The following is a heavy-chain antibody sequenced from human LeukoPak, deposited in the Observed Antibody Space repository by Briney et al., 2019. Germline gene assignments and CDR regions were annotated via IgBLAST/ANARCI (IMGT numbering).Heavy chain of an antibody. CDR2: INPNSGDT. J-gene: IGHJ6*01. D-gene: IGHD2-21*02. CDR1: VYTLTPSS. CDR3: ATDRLLLTAAQMLFYGMFV. V-gene: IGHV1-2*02. Sequence: GASVTVSSTGSVYTLTPSSMHCVRHAPGQGLEWMGWINPNSGDTNYAQRFQGRVTMTRDTSISTAYMELSRLRSGDTAVYYCATDRLLLTAAQMLFYGMFVWGQGTTVTVSS.